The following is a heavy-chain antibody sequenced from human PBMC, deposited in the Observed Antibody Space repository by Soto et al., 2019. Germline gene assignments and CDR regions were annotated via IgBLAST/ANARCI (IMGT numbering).Heavy chain of an antibody. CDR1: GFTFSSYA. CDR2: ISGSGGST. V-gene: IGHV3-23*01. CDR3: AKGPPKWLHVLNWLAP. D-gene: IGHD5-12*01. Sequence: PGGSLRLSCAASGFTFSSYAMSWVRQAPGKGLEWVSAISGSGGSTYYADSVKGRFTISRDNSKNTLYLQMNSLRAEDTAVYYCAKGPPKWLHVLNWLAPWGQGTLVTVSS. J-gene: IGHJ5*02.